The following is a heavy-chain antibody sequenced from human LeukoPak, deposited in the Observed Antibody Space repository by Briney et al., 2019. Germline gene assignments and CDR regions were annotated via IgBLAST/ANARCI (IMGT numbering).Heavy chain of an antibody. CDR1: GFTFSSYE. CDR3: ASYRYGSSFAFDI. J-gene: IGHJ3*02. CDR2: IYSGGST. V-gene: IGHV3-66*01. D-gene: IGHD6-6*01. Sequence: GGSPRLSCAASGFTFSSYEMNWVRQAPGKGLEWVSIIYSGGSTYYADSVKGRFTISRDNSKNTLYLQMNSLRAEDTAVYYCASYRYGSSFAFDIWGQGTMVTVSS.